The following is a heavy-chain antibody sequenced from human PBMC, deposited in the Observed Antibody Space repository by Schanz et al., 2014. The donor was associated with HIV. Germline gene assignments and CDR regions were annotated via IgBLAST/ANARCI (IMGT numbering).Heavy chain of an antibody. J-gene: IGHJ4*02. CDR1: GGSFIDHA. CDR3: ARGLVGGGF. D-gene: IGHD1-26*01. Sequence: QVHLEQSGAEVRKPGSSMKVSCKTSGGSFIDHAISWVRQAPGQGLEWMGWISGYNGNANYARKVQGRVTMTTDTATSTAYMELRSLRSDDTAVYYCARGLVGGGFWGQGTLVTVSS. V-gene: IGHV1-18*01. CDR2: ISGYNGNA.